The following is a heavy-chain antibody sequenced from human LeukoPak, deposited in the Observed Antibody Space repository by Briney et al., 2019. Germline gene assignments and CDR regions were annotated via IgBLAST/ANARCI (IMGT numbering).Heavy chain of an antibody. CDR2: MNPNSGNT. CDR3: ERNLRRVYYYYGMDV. V-gene: IGHV1-8*01. CDR1: GYTFTSYD. D-gene: IGHD5-12*01. J-gene: IGHJ6*02. Sequence: ASVKVSCKASGYTFTSYDTNWVRQATGQGLEWMGWMNPNSGNTGYAQKFQGRVTMTRNTSISTAYMELSSLRSEDTAVYYCERNLRRVYYYYGMDVWGQGTTVTVSS.